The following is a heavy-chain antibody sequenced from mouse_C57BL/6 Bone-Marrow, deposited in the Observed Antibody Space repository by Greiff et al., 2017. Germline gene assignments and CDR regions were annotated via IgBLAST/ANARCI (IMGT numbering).Heavy chain of an antibody. D-gene: IGHD2-3*01. J-gene: IGHJ2*01. Sequence: QVQLQQPGAELVMPGASVKLSCKASGYTFTSYWMHWVKQRPGQGLEWIGEIDPSDSYTNYNQKFKGKSTLTVDKSSSTAYMPLSSLTSEDSAVCYCARYAYDGYYVGYWGQGTTLTVSS. V-gene: IGHV1-69*01. CDR2: IDPSDSYT. CDR1: GYTFTSYW. CDR3: ARYAYDGYYVGY.